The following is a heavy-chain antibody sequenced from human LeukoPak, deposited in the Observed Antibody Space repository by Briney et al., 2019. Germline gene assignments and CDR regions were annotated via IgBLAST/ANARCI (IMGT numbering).Heavy chain of an antibody. Sequence: GGSLRLSCAASGFTFSSYAMSWARQAPGKGLEWVSTISGSGDSTYYADSVKGRFTISRDNSKNTLYVQIKSLRADDTAVYYCARQTGTPLPSIFDYWGQGTLVTVSS. V-gene: IGHV3-23*01. CDR1: GFTFSSYA. CDR2: ISGSGDST. D-gene: IGHD1-1*01. J-gene: IGHJ4*02. CDR3: ARQTGTPLPSIFDY.